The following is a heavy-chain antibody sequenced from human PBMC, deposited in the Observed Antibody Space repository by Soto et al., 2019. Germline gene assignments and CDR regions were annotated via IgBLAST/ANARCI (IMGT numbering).Heavy chain of an antibody. V-gene: IGHV3-23*01. CDR2: ISGSGGST. J-gene: IGHJ4*02. CDR1: GFTFSSYA. D-gene: IGHD1-20*01. Sequence: EVQLFESGGGLVQPGGSLRLSCSASGFTFSSYAMNWVRQAPGKGLEWVSVISGSGGSTYYAVSVKGRFTISRDNSKNTLYVQMNSRRAEDTAVYYCAKGISGYNGTLDHWGQGTRVTLSS. CDR3: AKGISGYNGTLDH.